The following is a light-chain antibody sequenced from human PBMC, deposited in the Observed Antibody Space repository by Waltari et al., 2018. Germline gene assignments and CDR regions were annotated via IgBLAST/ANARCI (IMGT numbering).Light chain of an antibody. V-gene: IGKV3-20*01. J-gene: IGKJ2*01. CDR3: QQFGGSPMYT. CDR2: KTS. CDR1: QSVDTTY. Sequence: VVLTQSPGTMSLSPGERATLSCRASQSVDTTYFAWYQQKPGQSPRLLIYKTSTRATGIPDRFSCSGSGTDFSLNIDMLEPGDSAVYFCQQFGGSPMYTFGQGTKLEI.